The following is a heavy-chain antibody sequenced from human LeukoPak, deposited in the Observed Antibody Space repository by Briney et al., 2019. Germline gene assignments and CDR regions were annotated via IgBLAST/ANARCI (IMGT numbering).Heavy chain of an antibody. CDR1: GFTFSSYG. Sequence: GGSLRLSCAASGFTFSSYGMQWVRQAPGKGLEWVAFIRYDGSNKYYADSVKGRFTISRDNSKNTLYLQMNSLRAEDTAVYYCAKDINSVGATYFDYWGQGTLVTVSS. J-gene: IGHJ4*02. CDR2: IRYDGSNK. V-gene: IGHV3-30*02. CDR3: AKDINSVGATYFDY. D-gene: IGHD1-26*01.